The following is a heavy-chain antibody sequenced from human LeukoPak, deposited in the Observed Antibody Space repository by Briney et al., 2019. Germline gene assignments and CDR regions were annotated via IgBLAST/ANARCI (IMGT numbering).Heavy chain of an antibody. CDR1: GFTFSSYA. CDR3: VKGGGYCSSTSCPPPYYFDY. V-gene: IGHV3-64D*06. CDR2: IRSNGGST. D-gene: IGHD2-2*01. Sequence: PGGSLRLSCSASGFTFSSYAIHWVRQAPGKGLEYFSAIRSNGGSTYYADSVKGRFTISRDNSKNTLYLQMSSLRAEDTGVYYCVKGGGYCSSTSCPPPYYFDYWGQGTLVTVSS. J-gene: IGHJ4*02.